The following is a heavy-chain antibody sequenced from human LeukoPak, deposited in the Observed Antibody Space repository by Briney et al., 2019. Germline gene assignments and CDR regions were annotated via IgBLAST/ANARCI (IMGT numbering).Heavy chain of an antibody. CDR3: ARERTYYYGSGSYYYFDY. V-gene: IGHV1-18*01. CDR2: ISAYNGNT. D-gene: IGHD3-10*01. Sequence: ASVKVSCKASGYTFTNYGISWVRQAPGQGLEWMGWISAYNGNTNYAQKLQGRVTMTTDTSTSTAYMELRSLRSDDTAVYYCARERTYYYGSGSYYYFDYWGQGTLVTVSS. CDR1: GYTFTNYG. J-gene: IGHJ4*02.